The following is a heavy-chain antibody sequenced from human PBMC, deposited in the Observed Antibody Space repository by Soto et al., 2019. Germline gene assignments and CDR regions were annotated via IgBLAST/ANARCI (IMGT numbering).Heavy chain of an antibody. J-gene: IGHJ6*02. CDR1: GGSISSYY. CDR2: IYYSGST. D-gene: IGHD6-13*01. CDR3: ARDGIAAAGPVDYGMDV. Sequence: QVQLQESGPGLVKPSETLSLTCTVSGGSISSYYWSWIRQPPGKGLEWIGYIYYSGSTNYNPSLKSRVTISVDTCKNQFSLKLSSVTAADTAMYYCARDGIAAAGPVDYGMDVWGQGTTVTVSS. V-gene: IGHV4-59*01.